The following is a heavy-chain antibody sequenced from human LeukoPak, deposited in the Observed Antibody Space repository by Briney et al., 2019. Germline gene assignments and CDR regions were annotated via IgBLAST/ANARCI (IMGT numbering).Heavy chain of an antibody. V-gene: IGHV1-46*01. CDR1: GGTFSSYA. CDR2: INPSGGST. Sequence: ASVKVSCKASGGTFSSYAISWVRQAPGQGLEWMGIINPSGGSTSYAQKFQGRVTMTRDTSTSTVYMELSSLRSEDTAVYYCARDTYYYDSSGSKRAFDIWGQGTMVTVSS. CDR3: ARDTYYYDSSGSKRAFDI. D-gene: IGHD3-22*01. J-gene: IGHJ3*02.